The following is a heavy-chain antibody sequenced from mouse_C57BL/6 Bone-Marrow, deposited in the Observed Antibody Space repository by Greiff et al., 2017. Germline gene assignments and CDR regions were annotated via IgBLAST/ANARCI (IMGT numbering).Heavy chain of an antibody. J-gene: IGHJ3*01. CDR2: IWSGGRT. CDR3: ARRGGSSGYLCFGG. Sequence: VQLQQSGPGLVQPSQSLSITCTASGFSLTSYGVHWVRQSPGKGLEWLGVIWSGGRTDYNAAFISRLSISKDNSKCQVFFKLNSLQADDAAIYYCARRGGSSGYLCFGGWGQGTMVTVAA. V-gene: IGHV2-2*01. CDR1: GFSLTSYG. D-gene: IGHD3-2*02.